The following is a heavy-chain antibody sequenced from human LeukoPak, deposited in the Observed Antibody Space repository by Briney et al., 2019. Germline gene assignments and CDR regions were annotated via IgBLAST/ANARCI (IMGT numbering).Heavy chain of an antibody. Sequence: ASVKVSCKASGYTFTSYYIHWVRQAPGQGLEWMGLINPSGSDTVYAQKFQGRVTMTRDMSTSTDYMELSSLRFDDTAVYYCARDNSVGDTAWWFDPWGQGTLVTVSS. D-gene: IGHD1-26*01. J-gene: IGHJ5*02. V-gene: IGHV1-46*01. CDR3: ARDNSVGDTAWWFDP. CDR1: GYTFTSYY. CDR2: INPSGSDT.